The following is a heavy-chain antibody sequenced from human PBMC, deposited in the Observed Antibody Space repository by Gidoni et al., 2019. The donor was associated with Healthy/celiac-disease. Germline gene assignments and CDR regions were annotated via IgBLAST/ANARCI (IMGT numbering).Heavy chain of an antibody. CDR2: IYTSGSA. J-gene: IGHJ3*02. CDR1: GGSISSYY. CDR3: ARGKLAWRDILTGYYPDAFDI. V-gene: IGHV4-4*07. Sequence: QVQLQESGPGLVKPSETLSLTCTVSGGSISSYYWSWIRQPAGKGREWIGRIYTSGSANYNPYLKSRVTMSVDTSKNQFSLKLSSVTAADTAVYYCARGKLAWRDILTGYYPDAFDIWGQGTMVTVSS. D-gene: IGHD3-9*01.